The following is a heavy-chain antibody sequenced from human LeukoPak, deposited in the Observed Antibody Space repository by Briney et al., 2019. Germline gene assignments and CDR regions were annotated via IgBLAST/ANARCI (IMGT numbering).Heavy chain of an antibody. V-gene: IGHV2-5*02. Sequence: SGPTLVNPTQTLTLTCTFSGFSLSTSGVGVGWIRQPPGKALECLALFYWDDDKRYSPSLKSRLTITKDTSKNQVVLTMTNMDPVDTATYYCAHRDTAMVTGYFDYWGQGTLVTVSS. CDR1: GFSLSTSGVG. CDR3: AHRDTAMVTGYFDY. J-gene: IGHJ4*02. CDR2: FYWDDDK. D-gene: IGHD5-18*01.